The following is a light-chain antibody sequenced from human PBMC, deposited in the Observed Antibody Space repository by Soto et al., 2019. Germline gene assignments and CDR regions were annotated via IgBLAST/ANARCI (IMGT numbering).Light chain of an antibody. V-gene: IGKV1-16*02. CDR1: RDISNS. CDR3: QQSNSYPYT. J-gene: IGKJ2*01. Sequence: DIQMTQSPSSLSASVGDTVTITCRASRDISNSLAWFQQKPGNAPKSLIYKASNLHSGVPSKFGGSGSGTAFTLTISSLQPEDFATYYCQQSNSYPYTFGQGTKLEIK. CDR2: KAS.